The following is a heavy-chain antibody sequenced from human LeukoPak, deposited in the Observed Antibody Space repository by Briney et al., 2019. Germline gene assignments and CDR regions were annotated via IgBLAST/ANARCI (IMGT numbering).Heavy chain of an antibody. CDR1: GGSISSNSYY. CDR3: ARWRTARTGFDY. V-gene: IGHV4-39*01. Sequence: PSETLPLTCTVSGGSISSNSYYWGWIRQPPGKGLEWIGSIYYSGSPYYNPSLKSRVTISVDTSKNQSSLKVISVTAADTAVYYCARWRTARTGFDYWGQGTLVTVSS. J-gene: IGHJ4*02. D-gene: IGHD3/OR15-3a*01. CDR2: IYYSGSP.